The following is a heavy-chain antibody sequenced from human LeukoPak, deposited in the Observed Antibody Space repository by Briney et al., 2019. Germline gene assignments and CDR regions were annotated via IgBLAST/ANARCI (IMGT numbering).Heavy chain of an antibody. D-gene: IGHD6-19*01. CDR3: ARDTVASLDY. CDR2: IIPMFGTT. CDR1: EVTFSSYA. Sequence: SVKVSCKASEVTFSSYAISWVRQAPGQGLEWMGGIIPMFGTTNYAQKFQGRVTITADESTSTAYVELSSLRSEDTAIYYCARDTVASLDYRGQGALVTVSS. J-gene: IGHJ4*02. V-gene: IGHV1-69*01.